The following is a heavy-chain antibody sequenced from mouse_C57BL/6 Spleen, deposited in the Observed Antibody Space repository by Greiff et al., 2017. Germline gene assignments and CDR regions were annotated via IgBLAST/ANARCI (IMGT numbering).Heavy chain of an antibody. CDR2: IYPGSGST. D-gene: IGHD1-1*01. V-gene: IGHV1-55*01. J-gene: IGHJ2*01. CDR3: ARRDYYGSSFDY. Sequence: QVQLKQPGAELVQPGASVKMSCKASGYTFTSYWITWVKQGPGQGLEWIGDIYPGSGSTNYNEKFKSKATLTVDTSSSTAYMQLSSLTSEDSAVYYCARRDYYGSSFDYWGQGTTLTVSS. CDR1: GYTFTSYW.